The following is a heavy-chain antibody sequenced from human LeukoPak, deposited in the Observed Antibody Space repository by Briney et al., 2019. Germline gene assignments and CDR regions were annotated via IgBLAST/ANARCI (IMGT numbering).Heavy chain of an antibody. V-gene: IGHV3-33*01. J-gene: IGHJ4*02. Sequence: GGSLRLSCAASGFTFSSYGMPWARQAPGKGLEWVAVIWYDGSNKYYADSVKGRFTISRDNSKNTLYLQMNSLRAEDTAVYYCARDHDYGDYAISYYFDYWGQGTLVTVSS. CDR2: IWYDGSNK. CDR3: ARDHDYGDYAISYYFDY. D-gene: IGHD4-17*01. CDR1: GFTFSSYG.